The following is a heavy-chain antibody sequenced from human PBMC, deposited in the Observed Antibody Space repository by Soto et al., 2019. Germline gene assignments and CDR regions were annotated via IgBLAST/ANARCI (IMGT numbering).Heavy chain of an antibody. CDR3: ARERAFGESSPGYYYYGMDV. CDR2: IYHSGST. Sequence: QGQLQESGPGLVKPSWTLSLTCAVSGGSISSSNWWSWVRQTPGKGLEWIGEIYHSGSTNYNPSLKSSVTISVDKSKNQFSLKLSSVRAADTAVYYCARERAFGESSPGYYYYGMDVWGQGTTVTVSS. D-gene: IGHD3-10*01. J-gene: IGHJ6*02. CDR1: GGSISSSNW. V-gene: IGHV4-4*02.